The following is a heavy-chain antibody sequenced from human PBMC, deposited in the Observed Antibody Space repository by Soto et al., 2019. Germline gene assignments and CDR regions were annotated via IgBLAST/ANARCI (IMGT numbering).Heavy chain of an antibody. J-gene: IGHJ4*02. V-gene: IGHV3-23*01. D-gene: IGHD2-15*01. CDR2: VTGGGDNT. CDR3: AKVRTALAAPPALFDL. Sequence: HPGGSLRLSCAASGVTFSSYAMSWARQALGKGLEWVSTVTGGGDNTHYADSGKGRFTIARDKSKNTLCLQMNRLRGDDTAVYHCAKVRTALAAPPALFDLWDQGTLLTVSS. CDR1: GVTFSSYA.